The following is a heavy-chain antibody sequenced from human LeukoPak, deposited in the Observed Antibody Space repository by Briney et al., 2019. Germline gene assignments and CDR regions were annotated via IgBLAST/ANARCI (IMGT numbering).Heavy chain of an antibody. CDR3: ARVGGYDFWSGYYGFDY. CDR1: GYTFTSYG. J-gene: IGHJ4*02. CDR2: ISAYNGNT. Sequence: ASVKVSCKASGYTFTSYGISWVRQAPGQGLEWMGWISAYNGNTNYAQKLQGRVTMTTDTSTSTAYMELSSLRSEDTAVYYCARVGGYDFWSGYYGFDYWGQGTLVTVSS. V-gene: IGHV1-18*01. D-gene: IGHD3-3*01.